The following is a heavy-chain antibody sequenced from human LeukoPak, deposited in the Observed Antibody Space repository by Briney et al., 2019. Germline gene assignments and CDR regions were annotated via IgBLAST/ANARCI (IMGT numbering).Heavy chain of an antibody. J-gene: IGHJ4*02. D-gene: IGHD5-18*01. CDR1: GFTFSSYW. Sequence: PGGSLRLSCAASGFTFSSYWMSWVRQAPGKGLEWVANIKEDGSEKSYVDSVKGRFTISRDNARNSLYLQMNSLRAEDTAVYYCARDRWGYSYGGDWGQGTLVTVSS. CDR2: IKEDGSEK. CDR3: ARDRWGYSYGGD. V-gene: IGHV3-7*01.